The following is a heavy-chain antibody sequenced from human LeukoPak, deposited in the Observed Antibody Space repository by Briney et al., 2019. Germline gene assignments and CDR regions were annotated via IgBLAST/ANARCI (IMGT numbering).Heavy chain of an antibody. Sequence: GASVKVSCKASGYTFTGYYMHWVRQAPGQGLEWMGWINPNSGGTNYAQKFQGRVTMTRDTSISTAYMELSRLRSDDTAVYYCAKGEGYCSSTSCQSYYYCGMDVWGQGTTVTVSS. D-gene: IGHD2-2*01. V-gene: IGHV1-2*02. J-gene: IGHJ6*02. CDR1: GYTFTGYY. CDR3: AKGEGYCSSTSCQSYYYCGMDV. CDR2: INPNSGGT.